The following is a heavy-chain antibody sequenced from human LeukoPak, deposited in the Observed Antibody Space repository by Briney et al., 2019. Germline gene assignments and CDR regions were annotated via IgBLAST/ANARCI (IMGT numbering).Heavy chain of an antibody. D-gene: IGHD3-10*01. CDR3: AREGLSFGDPQRGYYFDY. CDR2: IAWDDDK. Sequence: SGPALVKPTQTLTLTCTFSGFSLSTGGMRVSWIRQPPGKALEWLARIAWDDDKFYSTSLKTRLTISKDTSKHQVVLTMTNMGPVDTATYYCAREGLSFGDPQRGYYFDYWGQGTLVTVSS. CDR1: GFSLSTGGMR. V-gene: IGHV2-70*04. J-gene: IGHJ4*02.